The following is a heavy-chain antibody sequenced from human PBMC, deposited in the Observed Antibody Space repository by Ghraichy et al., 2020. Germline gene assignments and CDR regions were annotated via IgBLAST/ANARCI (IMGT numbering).Heavy chain of an antibody. CDR3: AKNYDTTGYYTRGNYYGMDV. Sequence: GSLRLSCAASGFTFNRYGMHWVRQAPGKGLEWVAVISYDGINKYFADSVKGRFTVSRDNSKNTLYLQMNSLRAEDTAVYYCAKNYDTTGYYTRGNYYGMDVWGQGTTVTVSS. J-gene: IGHJ6*02. CDR1: GFTFNRYG. CDR2: ISYDGINK. D-gene: IGHD3-22*01. V-gene: IGHV3-30*18.